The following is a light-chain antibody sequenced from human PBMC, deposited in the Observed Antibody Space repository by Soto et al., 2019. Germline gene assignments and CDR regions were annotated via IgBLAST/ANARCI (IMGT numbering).Light chain of an antibody. J-gene: IGKJ1*01. CDR2: GAS. CDR1: QSISDT. Sequence: EIVMTQSPATLSVSPVGRATLSCRASQSISDTLAWYQQKPGQAPRLLIYGASTRATGFPARFSGSGSGTDFTLTISSLQSEDFAVYYCQQYDNWPWTFGQGTKVDIK. CDR3: QQYDNWPWT. V-gene: IGKV3-15*01.